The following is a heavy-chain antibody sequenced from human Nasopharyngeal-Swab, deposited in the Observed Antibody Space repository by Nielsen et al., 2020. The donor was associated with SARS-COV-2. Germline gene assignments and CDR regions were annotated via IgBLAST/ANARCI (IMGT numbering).Heavy chain of an antibody. CDR3: AKSTSPITLLGVAYFDY. J-gene: IGHJ4*02. CDR2: ISGSGGST. D-gene: IGHD3-3*01. CDR1: GFTFSSYV. V-gene: IGHV3-23*01. Sequence: GGSLRLSCAASGFTFSSYVMSWVRQAPGKGLEWVSSISGSGGSTYYADSVKGRLTVSRDNSQNTLYLRMNSLRGEDTAIYYCAKSTSPITLLGVAYFDYWGQGTLLTVSS.